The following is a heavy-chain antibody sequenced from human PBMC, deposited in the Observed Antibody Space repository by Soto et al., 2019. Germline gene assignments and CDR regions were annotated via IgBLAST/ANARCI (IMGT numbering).Heavy chain of an antibody. CDR3: ATVVGIQMLYYFDY. CDR2: ISSSGSTI. Sequence: PGGSLRLSCAASGFTFSDYYMSWIRQAPGKGLEWVSYISSSGSTIYYADSVKGRFTISRDNAKNSLYLQMNSLRAEDTAVYYCATVVGIQMLYYFDYWGQGTLVTVSS. J-gene: IGHJ4*02. V-gene: IGHV3-11*01. D-gene: IGHD2-21*01. CDR1: GFTFSDYY.